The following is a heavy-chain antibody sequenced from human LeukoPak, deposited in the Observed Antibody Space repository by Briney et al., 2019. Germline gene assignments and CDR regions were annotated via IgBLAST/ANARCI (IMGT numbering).Heavy chain of an antibody. CDR2: ISGSGGTT. CDR1: GFTFSSYA. CDR3: AKEAGYSSSHYFDY. V-gene: IGHV3-23*01. D-gene: IGHD6-6*01. J-gene: IGHJ4*02. Sequence: GGSLRLSCAASGFTFSSYAMSWVRQAPGKGLEWVSSISGSGGTTYYADSVKGRFTISRDNSKNTLYLQINSLRAEDTAVYYCAKEAGYSSSHYFDYWGQGTLVTVSS.